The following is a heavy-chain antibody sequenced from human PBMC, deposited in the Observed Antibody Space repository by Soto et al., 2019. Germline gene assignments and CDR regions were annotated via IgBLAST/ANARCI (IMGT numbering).Heavy chain of an antibody. J-gene: IGHJ6*03. CDR3: ARFNGSGTDYYMDV. D-gene: IGHD3-10*01. Sequence: QVQLVQSGAELKKPGASAKVSCKASGYIFTSYGISWVRQAPGQGLEWMAWISVDSGNTNYAHNFQGRVTMTTDTSASTAHMELRSLRSDATAVYYCARFNGSGTDYYMDVWGKGTTVIVSS. CDR2: ISVDSGNT. V-gene: IGHV1-18*01. CDR1: GYIFTSYG.